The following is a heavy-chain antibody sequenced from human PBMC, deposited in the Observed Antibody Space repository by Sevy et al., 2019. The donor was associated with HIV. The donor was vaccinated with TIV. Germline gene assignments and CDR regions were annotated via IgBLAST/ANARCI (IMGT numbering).Heavy chain of an antibody. D-gene: IGHD2-21*02. Sequence: ASVKVSCKASRYNFNAFYIHWVRQAPGQGLEWMGWINPYSGGTNYAQKFQGRVTMTTDTSISVAYMELSRLTSDDTAVYYCARDRFYGGDSVTFACDYWGQGTLVTVSS. J-gene: IGHJ4*02. CDR2: INPYSGGT. CDR3: ARDRFYGGDSVTFACDY. CDR1: RYNFNAFY. V-gene: IGHV1-2*02.